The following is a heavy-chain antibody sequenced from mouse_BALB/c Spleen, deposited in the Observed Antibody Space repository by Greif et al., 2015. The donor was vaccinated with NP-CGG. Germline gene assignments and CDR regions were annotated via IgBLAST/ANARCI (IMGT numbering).Heavy chain of an antibody. D-gene: IGHD1-2*01. V-gene: IGHV1-7*01. CDR2: INPSTGYT. CDR3: ARWPHYYGLDY. CDR1: GYTFTSYW. Sequence: VQLQESGAELAKPGASVKMSCKASGYTFTSYWMHWVKQRPGQGLEWIGYINPSTGYTEYNQKFKDKATLTADKSSSTAYMQLSSLTSEDSAVYYCARWPHYYGLDYWGQGTTLTVSS. J-gene: IGHJ2*01.